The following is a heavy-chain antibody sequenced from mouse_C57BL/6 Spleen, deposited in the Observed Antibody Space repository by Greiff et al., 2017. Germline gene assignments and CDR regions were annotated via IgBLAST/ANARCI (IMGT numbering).Heavy chain of an antibody. Sequence: QVQLQQPGAELVKPGASVKVSCKASGYTFTSYWMHWVKQRPGQGLEWIGRIHPSDSDTNYNQKFKGKATLTVDKSSSTAYMQLSSLTSEDSAVYDCAILDWDRGYFDYWGQGTTLTVSS. V-gene: IGHV1-74*01. J-gene: IGHJ2*01. D-gene: IGHD4-1*01. CDR1: GYTFTSYW. CDR2: IHPSDSDT. CDR3: AILDWDRGYFDY.